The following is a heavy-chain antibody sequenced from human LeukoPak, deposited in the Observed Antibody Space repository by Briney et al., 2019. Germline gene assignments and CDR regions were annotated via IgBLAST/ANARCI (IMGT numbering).Heavy chain of an antibody. D-gene: IGHD3-10*01. Sequence: WASVKVSCKASGYTFTSYYMHWVRQAPGQGLEWMGLINPTGGSTGYAQKFQGRVTFTRDPSANTAYMEVSSLKSEDMAVYYCAIGETPGSYYRSWGQGTLVTVSS. CDR1: GYTFTSYY. CDR3: AIGETPGSYYRS. CDR2: INPTGGST. V-gene: IGHV1-46*01. J-gene: IGHJ5*02.